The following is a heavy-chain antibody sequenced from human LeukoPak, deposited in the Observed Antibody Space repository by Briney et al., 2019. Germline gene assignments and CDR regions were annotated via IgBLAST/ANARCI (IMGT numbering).Heavy chain of an antibody. CDR3: ASRLPCASLDY. D-gene: IGHD2-2*01. V-gene: IGHV3-7*01. J-gene: IGHJ4*02. CDR1: GFTFSPHG. CDR2: IREDGGEK. Sequence: GGSLRLSCAASGFTFSPHGMSWVRQTPGEGLEGAANIREDGGEKHYLDSEKGRFTISRDNAKNSLYVQMNSLRAEHTGVYFCASRLPCASLDYWGLGTRVTVSS.